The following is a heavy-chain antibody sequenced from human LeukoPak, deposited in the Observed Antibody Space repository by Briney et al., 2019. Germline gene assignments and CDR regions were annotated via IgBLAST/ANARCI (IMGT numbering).Heavy chain of an antibody. J-gene: IGHJ6*02. Sequence: ASVKVSCKASGYTFTSYGISWVRQAPGQGLEWMGWISAYNGNTNYAQKLQGRVTMTTDTSTSTAYMELRSLRSDDTSVYYCAREVFSSVYYTRHYYGMDVWGQGTTVTVSS. V-gene: IGHV1-18*01. CDR2: ISAYNGNT. D-gene: IGHD3-3*01. CDR1: GYTFTSYG. CDR3: AREVFSSVYYTRHYYGMDV.